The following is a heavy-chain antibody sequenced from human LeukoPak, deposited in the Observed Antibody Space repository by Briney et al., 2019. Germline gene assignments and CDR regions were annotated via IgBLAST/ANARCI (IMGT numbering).Heavy chain of an antibody. D-gene: IGHD3-16*01. V-gene: IGHV3-74*01. CDR1: GFTFSRYW. Sequence: GGSLRLSCEASGFTFSRYWMHWVRQAPGKGLVWVSRINSDGSSRSYADSVKGRFTISRDNAKNTLYLQMNSLRVEDTAVYYCARGGALGPYYYYGMDVWGQGTTVTVSS. CDR3: ARGGALGPYYYYGMDV. J-gene: IGHJ6*02. CDR2: INSDGSSR.